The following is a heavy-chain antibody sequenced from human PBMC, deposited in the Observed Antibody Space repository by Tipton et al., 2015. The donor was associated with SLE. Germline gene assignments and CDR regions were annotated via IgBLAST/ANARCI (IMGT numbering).Heavy chain of an antibody. CDR2: IYYSGNT. CDR3: ARQMVSGRWHLLYSNYWYFDP. J-gene: IGHJ2*01. Sequence: TLSLTCTVSGGSVSSSTYYWGWIRQPPGKGLEWIGSIYYSGNTYYNPSLKSRVTISVDTSKNQFSLKLSSVTAADTAVYYCARQMVSGRWHLLYSNYWYFDPWGRGTQVAVSS. CDR1: GGSVSSSTYY. D-gene: IGHD2-2*02. V-gene: IGHV4-39*07.